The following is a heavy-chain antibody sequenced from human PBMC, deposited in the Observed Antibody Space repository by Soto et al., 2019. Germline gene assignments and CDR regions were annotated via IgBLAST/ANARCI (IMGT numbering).Heavy chain of an antibody. CDR3: ARVGRIVGAVNTYYYYGMDV. CDR2: ISTNKGNT. CDR1: GYTFTNYG. V-gene: IGHV1-18*01. J-gene: IGHJ6*02. D-gene: IGHD2-15*01. Sequence: QVQLVQSGAEVKKPGASVKVSCKASGYTFTNYGLSWVRQAPGQGLEWMGWISTNKGNTNYAQKFQGRVTMTTDTATSTAYMELRSLRSDDTAVYYCARVGRIVGAVNTYYYYGMDVWGRGTTVTVS.